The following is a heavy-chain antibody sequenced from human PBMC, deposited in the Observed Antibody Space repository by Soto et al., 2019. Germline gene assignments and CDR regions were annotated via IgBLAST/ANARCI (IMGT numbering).Heavy chain of an antibody. D-gene: IGHD6-13*01. J-gene: IGHJ5*02. CDR3: ARDRPAAGYWFEP. Sequence: PGGSLRLSCAASAFTFSSYWMGWVRKAPGKGLEWVANIKQDGSEKYYVASVKARFTIARDNAKNSLYLQMNSLSAEDTAVYYCARDRPAAGYWFEPWGQGTLVTVSS. CDR2: IKQDGSEK. V-gene: IGHV3-7*01. CDR1: AFTFSSYW.